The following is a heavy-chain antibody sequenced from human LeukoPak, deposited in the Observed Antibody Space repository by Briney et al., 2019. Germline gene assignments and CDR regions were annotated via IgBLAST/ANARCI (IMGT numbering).Heavy chain of an antibody. CDR2: ISTTGST. Sequence: SETLSLTCTVSGGSISTHYWSWIRQPAGKGLEWIGRISTTGSTNYNPSLKSRVTMSIDTSKNQFSLKLSSVTAADTAVYYCAREVEMATQFDYWGQGTLVTVSP. CDR1: GGSISTHY. CDR3: AREVEMATQFDY. V-gene: IGHV4-4*07. J-gene: IGHJ4*02. D-gene: IGHD5-24*01.